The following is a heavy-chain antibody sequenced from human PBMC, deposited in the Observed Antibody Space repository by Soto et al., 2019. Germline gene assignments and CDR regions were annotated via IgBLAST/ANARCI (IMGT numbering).Heavy chain of an antibody. CDR3: AKDESITIFGVVMFYYYYMDV. V-gene: IGHV3-23*01. Sequence: GGSLRLSCAASGFTFSSYAMSWVRQAPGKGLEWVSAISGSGGSTYYADSVKGRFTISRDNSKNTLYLQMNSLRAEDTAVYYCAKDESITIFGVVMFYYYYMDVWGKGTTVTVSS. CDR1: GFTFSSYA. D-gene: IGHD3-3*01. J-gene: IGHJ6*03. CDR2: ISGSGGST.